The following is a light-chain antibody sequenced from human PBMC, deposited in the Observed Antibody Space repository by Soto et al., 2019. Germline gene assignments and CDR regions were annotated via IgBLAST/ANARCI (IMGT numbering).Light chain of an antibody. CDR2: GTS. Sequence: EIVLTQSPGTLSVSTGERATLSCRASQTISSNYLAWYQQKPGQAPSLLIYGTSSRATGIPDRFSGSGSGTDFTLTISRLEPEDSPIYYCQKYVSSTFGQGTKVEIK. CDR1: QTISSNY. V-gene: IGKV3-20*01. J-gene: IGKJ1*01. CDR3: QKYVSST.